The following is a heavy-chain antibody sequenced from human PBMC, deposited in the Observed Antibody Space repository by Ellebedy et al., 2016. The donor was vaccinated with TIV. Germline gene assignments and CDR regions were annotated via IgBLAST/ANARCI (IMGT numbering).Heavy chain of an antibody. V-gene: IGHV3-21*01. CDR3: ARDRGNTADDY. Sequence: GESLKISXAASGFTFSSYSMNWVRQAPGKGLEWVSSISSSSSYIYYADSVKGRFTISRDNAKNSLYLQMNSLRAEDTAVYYCARDRGNTADDYWGQGTLVTVSS. CDR1: GFTFSSYS. CDR2: ISSSSSYI. J-gene: IGHJ4*02. D-gene: IGHD4-23*01.